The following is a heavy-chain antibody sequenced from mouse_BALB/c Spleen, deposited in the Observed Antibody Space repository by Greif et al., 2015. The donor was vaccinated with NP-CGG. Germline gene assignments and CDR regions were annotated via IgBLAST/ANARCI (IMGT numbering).Heavy chain of an antibody. D-gene: IGHD2-1*01. V-gene: IGHV5-4*02. J-gene: IGHJ3*01. Sequence: EVKVVESGGGLVKPGGSLKLSCAASGFTFSDSYMYWVRQTPEKRLEWVATISDGGSYTYYPDSVTGRFTISRDNAKNSLYLQMRSLKAEDTAMYYGARDDDYGNWFAYCGQGTLVTVSA. CDR3: ARDDDYGNWFAY. CDR2: ISDGGSYT. CDR1: GFTFSDSY.